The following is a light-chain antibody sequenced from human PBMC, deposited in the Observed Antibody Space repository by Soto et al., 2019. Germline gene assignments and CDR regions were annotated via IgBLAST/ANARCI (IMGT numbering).Light chain of an antibody. CDR1: QDISNY. CDR3: QQYDNLPLT. Sequence: DIQMTQYPSSLSASVGDRVTSTCQASQDISNYLNWYQQKPGKAPKLLIDDASNLETGVPSRFSGSGSGTDFTFTISSLQPEDIATYYCQQYDNLPLTFGGGTKVDIK. V-gene: IGKV1-33*01. J-gene: IGKJ4*01. CDR2: DAS.